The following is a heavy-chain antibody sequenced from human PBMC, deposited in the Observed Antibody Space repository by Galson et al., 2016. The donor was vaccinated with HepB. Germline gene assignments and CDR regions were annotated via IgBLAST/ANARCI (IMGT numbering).Heavy chain of an antibody. J-gene: IGHJ4*02. Sequence: SLRLSCAASGFTFSDHAMYWVRQPPGKGLEWVALISYYYVQEFYADSVKGRFTISRDNSKSTVYLQMNDLTIEDTAMYFCARDFSPYRELHYFDYWGQRTLVTVSS. CDR1: GFTFSDHA. D-gene: IGHD1-7*01. V-gene: IGHV3-30*04. CDR2: ISYYYVQE. CDR3: ARDFSPYRELHYFDY.